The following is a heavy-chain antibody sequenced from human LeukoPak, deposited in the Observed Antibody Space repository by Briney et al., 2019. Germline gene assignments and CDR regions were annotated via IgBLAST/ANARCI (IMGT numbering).Heavy chain of an antibody. V-gene: IGHV3-13*03. Sequence: PGGSLRLSCAACGFTFCSYDMRWVRQGPGKGLEWVSALGPAGDTYYPGSVKGQFTISRENTKNSLYLQMNSLRAGDTAVYCCASGKDLVAVVLLLFYWGQGTLVTVSS. J-gene: IGHJ4*02. CDR3: ASGKDLVAVVLLLFY. CDR1: GFTFCSYD. CDR2: LGPAGDT. D-gene: IGHD2-15*01.